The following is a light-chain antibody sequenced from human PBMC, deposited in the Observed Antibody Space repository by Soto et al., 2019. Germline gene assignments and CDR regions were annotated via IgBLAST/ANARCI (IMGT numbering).Light chain of an antibody. J-gene: IGLJ2*01. CDR1: NSNIGAGYD. Sequence: QAVVTQPPSVSGAPGQRVTISCTGSNSNIGAGYDVHWYQQLPGTAPKLLIAGNTNRPSGVPDRFAGSKSGTSASLAIIGVQADDEGDYYCRSSDTSLGAPVFGGGTKLTVL. CDR3: RSSDTSLGAPV. V-gene: IGLV1-40*01. CDR2: GNT.